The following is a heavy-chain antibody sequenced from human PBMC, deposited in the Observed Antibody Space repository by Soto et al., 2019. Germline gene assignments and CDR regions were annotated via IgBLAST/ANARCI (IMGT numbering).Heavy chain of an antibody. D-gene: IGHD2-15*01. CDR3: AKDPGLYCSGGSCYGGYYYYGMDV. J-gene: IGHJ6*02. V-gene: IGHV3-30*18. Sequence: QVQLVESGGGVVQPGRSLRLSCAASGFTFSSYGMHWVRQAPGKGLEWVAVISYDGSNKYYADSVKGRFTISRDNSKNTLYLQMTSLRAEDTAVYYCAKDPGLYCSGGSCYGGYYYYGMDVWGQGTTVTVSS. CDR2: ISYDGSNK. CDR1: GFTFSSYG.